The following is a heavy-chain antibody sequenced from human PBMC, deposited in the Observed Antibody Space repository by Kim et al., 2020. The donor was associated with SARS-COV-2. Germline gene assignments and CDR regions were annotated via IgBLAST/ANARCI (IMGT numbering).Heavy chain of an antibody. J-gene: IGHJ2*01. CDR2: IIPIFGTA. CDR3: ARGWQWLVGEDL. Sequence: SVKVSCKASGGTFSSYAISWVRQAPGQGLEWMGGIIPIFGTANYAQKFQGRVTITADESTSTAYMELSSLRSEDTAVYYCARGWQWLVGEDLWGRGTLVTVSS. D-gene: IGHD6-19*01. CDR1: GGTFSSYA. V-gene: IGHV1-69*13.